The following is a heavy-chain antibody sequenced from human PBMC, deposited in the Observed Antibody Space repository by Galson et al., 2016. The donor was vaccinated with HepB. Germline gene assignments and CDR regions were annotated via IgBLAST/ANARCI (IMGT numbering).Heavy chain of an antibody. CDR3: SRISGYTYGHDFDY. CDR2: VRSETYGGTT. Sequence: SLRLSCATSGFTFADYAMTWFRQTPGEGLEWVGFVRSETYGGTTDYAASVEGRFTISRDDSNSIAYLQMNSLKTEDTAVYYCSRISGYTYGHDFDYWGQGTLVTGSS. J-gene: IGHJ4*02. CDR1: GFTFADYA. D-gene: IGHD5-18*01. V-gene: IGHV3-49*03.